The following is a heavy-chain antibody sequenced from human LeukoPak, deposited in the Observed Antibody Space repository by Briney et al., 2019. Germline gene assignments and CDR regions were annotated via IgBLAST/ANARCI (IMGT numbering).Heavy chain of an antibody. CDR2: ISGSGDNT. Sequence: PGGSLRLSCAASGFTFSSYAMSWVRQAPGKGLEWVSGISGSGDNTYYADSVKGRFTISRDNSKNTLYVQVNSLGTEDTAAYYCANAPVYSSSWYGFYYWGQGTQVTVSS. V-gene: IGHV3-23*01. J-gene: IGHJ4*02. D-gene: IGHD6-13*01. CDR1: GFTFSSYA. CDR3: ANAPVYSSSWYGFYY.